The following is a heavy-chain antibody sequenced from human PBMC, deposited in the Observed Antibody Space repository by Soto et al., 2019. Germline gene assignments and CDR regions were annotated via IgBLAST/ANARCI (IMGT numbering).Heavy chain of an antibody. CDR1: GASVNSENYY. V-gene: IGHV4-61*01. J-gene: IGHJ5*02. CDR2: VYYSGST. CDR3: ARGLLRFLRWFAP. Sequence: QVQLQESGPGLVKPSETLSLTCTVSGASVNSENYYWSWIRQPPGKGLEWIGYVYYSGSTNYNPPLRSRAPLYLDTSKTNSPLRMTSLTLADTAFFYFARGLLRFLRWFAPWARGHWSPSLQ. D-gene: IGHD3-3*01.